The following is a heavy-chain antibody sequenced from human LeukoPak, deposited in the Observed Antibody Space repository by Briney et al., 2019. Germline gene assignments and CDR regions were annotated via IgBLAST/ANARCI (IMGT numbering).Heavy chain of an antibody. D-gene: IGHD1-26*01. CDR3: AKCESRVVGAGTDS. Sequence: GSLRLSCAASGFTFSSYGMSWVRQAPGKGLEWVSMTSSTGSITYYADSVKGRFTMSRDISNNTMFLQMNSLRVDDTAVYYCAKCESRVVGAGTDSWGQGILVTVSS. V-gene: IGHV3-23*01. CDR2: TSSTGSIT. CDR1: GFTFSSYG. J-gene: IGHJ4*02.